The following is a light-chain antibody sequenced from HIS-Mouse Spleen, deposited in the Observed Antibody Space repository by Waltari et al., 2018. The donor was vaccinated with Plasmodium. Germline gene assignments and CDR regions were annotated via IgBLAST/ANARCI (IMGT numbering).Light chain of an antibody. J-gene: IGKJ1*01. V-gene: IGKV1-39*01. CDR3: QQSYSTWT. Sequence: DIQMTQSPSSLSASVGDRVTITCRASQSISNYLNWYQQNPGKAPKVLIYAASTLQSGFPSRFIGSGSGTDFTLTISSLQPEDVATYYCQQSYSTWTFGQGTKVEIK. CDR2: AAS. CDR1: QSISNY.